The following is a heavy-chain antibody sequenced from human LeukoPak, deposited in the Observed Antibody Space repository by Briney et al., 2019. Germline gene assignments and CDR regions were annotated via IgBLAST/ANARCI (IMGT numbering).Heavy chain of an antibody. Sequence: GGSLRLSCATSGFAFTNYWMTWVRQAPGKGLEWVANINQNGVEIYYVESVKGRFTISSDSGRNSLFLQMNSLRAEDTAVYYCARDFGSAAAIYEYWGQGTLVTVSS. CDR1: GFAFTNYW. J-gene: IGHJ4*02. V-gene: IGHV3-7*01. CDR2: INQNGVEI. D-gene: IGHD6-13*01. CDR3: ARDFGSAAAIYEY.